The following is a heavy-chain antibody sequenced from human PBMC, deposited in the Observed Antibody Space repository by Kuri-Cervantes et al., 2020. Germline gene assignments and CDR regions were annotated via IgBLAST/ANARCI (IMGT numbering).Heavy chain of an antibody. CDR2: ISSNK. D-gene: IGHD3-10*01. CDR3: AKVARWFGESQIYYFDY. V-gene: IGHV3-30-3*01. J-gene: IGHJ4*02. CDR1: GFTFSSYA. Sequence: GGSLRLSCAASGFTFSSYAMHWVRQAPGKGLEWVAVISSNKYYADSVKGRFTISRDNSKNTLYLQMNSLRAEDTAVYYCAKVARWFGESQIYYFDYWGQGTLVTVSS.